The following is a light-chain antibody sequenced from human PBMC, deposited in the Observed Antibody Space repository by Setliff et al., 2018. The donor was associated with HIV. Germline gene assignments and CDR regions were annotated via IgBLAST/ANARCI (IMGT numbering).Light chain of an antibody. CDR2: DVS. J-gene: IGLJ1*01. CDR1: SSDVGGYNY. CDR3: SSYTSSIPLYV. Sequence: QSVLTPPASVSGSPGQSITISCTGTSSDVGGYNYVSWYQQHPGKAPKLMISDVSNRPSGVSNRFSGSRSANTASLTISGLQAEDEADYYCSSYTSSIPLYVFGTGTKVTVL. V-gene: IGLV2-14*03.